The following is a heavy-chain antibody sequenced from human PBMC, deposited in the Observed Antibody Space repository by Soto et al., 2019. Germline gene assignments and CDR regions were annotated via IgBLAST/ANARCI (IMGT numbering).Heavy chain of an antibody. V-gene: IGHV4-61*01. J-gene: IGHJ6*02. D-gene: IGHD4-4*01. CDR1: GGSVSSGSYY. CDR3: ARDREVTTDYYYGMDV. CDR2: IYYSGST. Sequence: QVQLQESGPGLVKPSETLSLTCTVSGGSVSSGSYYWSWIRQPPGKGLEWIGYIYYSGSTNYNPSLKSRVTISVDTSKNQFSLKLSSVTAADTAVYYCARDREVTTDYYYGMDVWGQGTTVTVSS.